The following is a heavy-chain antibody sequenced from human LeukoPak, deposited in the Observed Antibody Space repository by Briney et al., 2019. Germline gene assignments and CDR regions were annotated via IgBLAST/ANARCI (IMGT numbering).Heavy chain of an antibody. J-gene: IGHJ4*02. CDR1: GGPISSGVYY. V-gene: IGHV4-31*03. D-gene: IGHD3-22*01. Sequence: PSETLSLTGPFPGGPISSGVYYWSGIGQPPGKALEGIGSIYSSGSTYYNPSLKSRVTISVDTSKNQFSLKLSSVTAADTAVYYCARAPITYDSSGSYSRQFDYWGQGTLVTVSS. CDR3: ARAPITYDSSGSYSRQFDY. CDR2: IYSSGST.